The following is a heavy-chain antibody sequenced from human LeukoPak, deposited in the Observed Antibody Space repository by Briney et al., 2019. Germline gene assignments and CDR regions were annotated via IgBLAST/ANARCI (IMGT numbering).Heavy chain of an antibody. D-gene: IGHD5-18*01. CDR2: IIPIFGTA. CDR3: ARGWEYSYGLQNMDV. V-gene: IGHV1-69*06. J-gene: IGHJ6*03. Sequence: SVKVSCKASGGTFSSYAISWVRQAPGQGLEWMGGIIPIFGTANYAQKFQGRVTITADKSTSTAYMELSSLRSEDTAVYYCARGWEYSYGLQNMDVWGKGTTVTVSS. CDR1: GGTFSSYA.